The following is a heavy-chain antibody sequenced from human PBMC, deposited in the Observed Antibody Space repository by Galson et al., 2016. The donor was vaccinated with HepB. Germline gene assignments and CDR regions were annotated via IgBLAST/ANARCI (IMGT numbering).Heavy chain of an antibody. V-gene: IGHV4-4*07. CDR2: IQTSGIT. Sequence: SETLSLTCTVSGGSIINFYWSWVRQPAGQGLEWIGRIQTSGITSVKPSLKSRVTMSVDTSKNQFSLKLNSVTAADTAIYYCAREGAEGLWGQGTPVTVSS. CDR1: GGSIINFY. CDR3: AREGAEGL. D-gene: IGHD3-16*01. J-gene: IGHJ4*02.